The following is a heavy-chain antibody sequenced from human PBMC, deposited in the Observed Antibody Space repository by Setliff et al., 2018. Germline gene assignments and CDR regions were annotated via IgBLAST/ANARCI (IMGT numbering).Heavy chain of an antibody. CDR1: GYTFNSYG. CDR3: ARVRPCGGDCSTGVGGPYYFDH. D-gene: IGHD2-21*02. V-gene: IGHV1-18*01. J-gene: IGHJ4*02. CDR2: ISCYDGNT. Sequence: RASVKVSCKASGYTFNSYGISWVRQAPGQGLEWMGWISCYDGNTRYARKSQGRVTMTTDTSTTTAYMELRSLTSDDTAVYYCARVRPCGGDCSTGVGGPYYFDHWGQGTLVTVSS.